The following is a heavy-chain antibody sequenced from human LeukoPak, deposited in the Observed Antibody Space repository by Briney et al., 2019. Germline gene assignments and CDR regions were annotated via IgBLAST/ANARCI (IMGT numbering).Heavy chain of an antibody. D-gene: IGHD2-15*01. V-gene: IGHV3-53*04. CDR3: ARDRVVVAATASLYYYYGMDV. CDR2: IYSGGST. CDR1: GFTVSSNY. J-gene: IGHJ6*02. Sequence: PGGSLRLSCAASGFTVSSNYMSWVRQAPGKGLEWVSVIYSGGSTYYADSVKGRFTISRHNSKNTLYFQMNSLRAEDTAVYYCARDRVVVAATASLYYYYGMDVWGQGTTVTVSS.